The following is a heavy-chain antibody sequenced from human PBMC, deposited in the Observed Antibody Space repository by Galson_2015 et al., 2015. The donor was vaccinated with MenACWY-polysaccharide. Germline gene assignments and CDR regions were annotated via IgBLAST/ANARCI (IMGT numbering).Heavy chain of an antibody. Sequence: SVKVSCKASGYTFTTYAMNWVRQAPGQGLEWVGGINSNTGTPTYAQGFTGRFVFSLDASVSTAYLQISSLKAEDTAVYYCARDPKQKATTVSTGRFDYWGQGTLVTVSS. CDR3: ARDPKQKATTVSTGRFDY. CDR1: GYTFTTYA. D-gene: IGHD4-17*01. CDR2: INSNTGTP. J-gene: IGHJ4*02. V-gene: IGHV7-4-1*02.